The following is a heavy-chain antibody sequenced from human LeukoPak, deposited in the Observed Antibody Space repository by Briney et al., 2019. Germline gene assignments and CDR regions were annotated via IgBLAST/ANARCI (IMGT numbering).Heavy chain of an antibody. Sequence: GASVKVSCKASAYTFTNHYIHWVRQAPGQGLEWMGIINPSGGSTGFAQKFQGRVSMTRDTSTSTVYMELSSLESDDTALYYCARHSLPGTTPFDYWGQGTLVTVSS. CDR1: AYTFTNHY. D-gene: IGHD1-1*01. V-gene: IGHV1-46*01. J-gene: IGHJ4*02. CDR3: ARHSLPGTTPFDY. CDR2: INPSGGST.